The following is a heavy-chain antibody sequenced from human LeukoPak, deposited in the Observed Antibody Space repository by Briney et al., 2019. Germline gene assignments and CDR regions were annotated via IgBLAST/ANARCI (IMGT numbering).Heavy chain of an antibody. D-gene: IGHD6-19*01. Sequence: SVKVSCKASGGTFSSYAISWVRQAPGQGLEWMGGIIPIFGTANYAQKFQGRVTITADEPTSTAYMELSSLRSEDTAVYYCARPWLVQNYYYGMDVWGKGTKVTVSS. CDR1: GGTFSSYA. V-gene: IGHV1-69*01. J-gene: IGHJ6*04. CDR3: ARPWLVQNYYYGMDV. CDR2: IIPIFGTA.